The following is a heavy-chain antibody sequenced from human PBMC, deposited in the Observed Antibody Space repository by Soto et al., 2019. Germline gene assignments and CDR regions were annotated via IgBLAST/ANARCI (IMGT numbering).Heavy chain of an antibody. J-gene: IGHJ5*02. V-gene: IGHV1-2*04. CDR1: GYTFTVYY. D-gene: IGHD3-3*01. Sequence: DSVKVSCKASGYTFTVYYMHWVRQAPGQGLEWMGWINPNSGGTNYAQKFQGWVTMTRDTSKNQFSLKLTSVTAADTAVYYCARRDDSGTVLRFRNWFDPWGQGTLVTVSS. CDR2: INPNSGGT. CDR3: ARRDDSGTVLRFRNWFDP.